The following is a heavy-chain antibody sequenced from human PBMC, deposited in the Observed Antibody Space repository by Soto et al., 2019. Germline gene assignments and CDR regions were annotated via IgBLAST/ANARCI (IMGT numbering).Heavy chain of an antibody. CDR2: IYPGDSDT. V-gene: IGHV5-51*01. J-gene: IGHJ4*02. D-gene: IGHD3-22*01. CDR1: GYSFTNYW. CDR3: ARQKDSSGYYPTLDD. Sequence: GESLKISCKASGYSFTNYWIGWVRQMPGKGLEWVGIIYPGDSDTRYSPSFQGQVTISADKSISTSYLQWSSLKASDTAMYYCARQKDSSGYYPTLDDWGQGTPVTVSS.